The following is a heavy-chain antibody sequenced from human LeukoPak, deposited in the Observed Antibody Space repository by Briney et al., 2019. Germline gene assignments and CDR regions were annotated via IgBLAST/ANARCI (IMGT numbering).Heavy chain of an antibody. V-gene: IGHV3-23*01. CDR3: AKDSSSWTGNWFDP. J-gene: IGHJ5*02. D-gene: IGHD6-13*01. CDR2: ISGSGGST. CDR1: GFTFSSYA. Sequence: QAGGSLRLSCAASGFTFSSYAMSWVRQAPGKGLEWVSAISGSGGSTYYADSVKGRFTISRDNSKNTLYLQMNSLRAEDTAVYYCAKDSSSWTGNWFDPWGQGTLVTVSS.